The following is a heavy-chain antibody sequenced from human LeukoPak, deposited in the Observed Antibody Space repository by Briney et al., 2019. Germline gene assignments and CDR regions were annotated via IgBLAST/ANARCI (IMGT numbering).Heavy chain of an antibody. V-gene: IGHV3-7*03. CDR2: IKQDGSEK. J-gene: IGHJ6*02. CDR3: ARGMDV. CDR1: GFTFDSYW. Sequence: GGSLRLSCVASGFTFDSYWMNWVRQAPGKGLEWVANIKQDGSEKNYVDSVKGRFTISRDNAKNSVYLQMNSLGAEDTAVYYCARGMDVRGQGTTVTVSS.